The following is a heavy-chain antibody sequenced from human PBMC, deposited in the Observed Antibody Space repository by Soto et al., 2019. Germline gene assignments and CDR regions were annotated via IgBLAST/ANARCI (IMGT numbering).Heavy chain of an antibody. CDR3: GKDLMGEQWLGVMHY. V-gene: IGHV3-30*18. CDR2: LSYDGDKE. D-gene: IGHD6-19*01. CDR1: GFSFSDYG. Sequence: QVQLEESGGNVVQPGRSLRLSCAASGFSFSDYGMHWVRQAPGKGLESVALLSYDGDKEYYADSVKGRFTISRDNSKNTVFLQMNSLRPEDTAVYYCGKDLMGEQWLGVMHYWGQGTLDTVSS. J-gene: IGHJ4*02.